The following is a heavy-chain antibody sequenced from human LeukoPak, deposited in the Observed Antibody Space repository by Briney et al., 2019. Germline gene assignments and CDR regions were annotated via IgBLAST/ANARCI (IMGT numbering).Heavy chain of an antibody. D-gene: IGHD3-16*02. CDR2: ISYDGSNK. CDR3: ARDRSLRHDYVWGSYRYDAFDI. Sequence: GRSLRLSCAASGFTFSSYAMHWVRQAPGKGLEWVAVISYDGSNKYYADSVKGRFTISRDNSKNTLYLQMNSLRAEDTAVYYCARDRSLRHDYVWGSYRYDAFDIWGQGTMVTVSS. J-gene: IGHJ3*02. CDR1: GFTFSSYA. V-gene: IGHV3-30-3*01.